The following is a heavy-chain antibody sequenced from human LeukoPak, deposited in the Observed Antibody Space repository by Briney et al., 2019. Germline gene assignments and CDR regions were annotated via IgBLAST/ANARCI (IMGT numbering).Heavy chain of an antibody. CDR2: IYNNGGT. CDR1: GFTVSSNY. Sequence: GGSLRLSCAASGFTVSSNYMNWVRQAPGKGLEWVSVIYNNGGTYYADSVKSRFTISRDNSKNTLYLQMNSLRAEDTAVYYCGTSRSRTSGFDYWGQGTLVTVSS. V-gene: IGHV3-53*01. CDR3: GTSRSRTSGFDY. J-gene: IGHJ4*02. D-gene: IGHD2-8*02.